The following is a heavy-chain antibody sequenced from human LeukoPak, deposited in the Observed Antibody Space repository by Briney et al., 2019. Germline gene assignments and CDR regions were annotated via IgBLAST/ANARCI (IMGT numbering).Heavy chain of an antibody. CDR1: GFTFSSYS. J-gene: IGHJ5*02. D-gene: IGHD2-15*01. Sequence: TGGSLRLSCAASGFTFSSYSMNWVRQAPGEGLEWVSYISSLSGTIYYADSVKGRFTISRDNAKNSLYLQMNSLRAEDTAVYSCARGADGVSSNSRGWFDPWGQGTLVTVSS. CDR2: ISSLSGTI. V-gene: IGHV3-48*04. CDR3: ARGADGVSSNSRGWFDP.